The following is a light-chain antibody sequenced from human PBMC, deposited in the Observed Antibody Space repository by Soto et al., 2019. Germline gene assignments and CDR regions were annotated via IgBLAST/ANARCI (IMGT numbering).Light chain of an antibody. V-gene: IGKV1-39*01. CDR2: AAS. J-gene: IGKJ4*01. CDR1: QFISTY. Sequence: DIQMTQSPSSLSASVGDTVSCTCRASQFISTYLNWYQQKPGKAPKLLIYAASSLQRGVPSRFSGSGSGTDFTLTISNLQPEDFATFFCQQSDSDPPTFGGGTKVEI. CDR3: QQSDSDPPT.